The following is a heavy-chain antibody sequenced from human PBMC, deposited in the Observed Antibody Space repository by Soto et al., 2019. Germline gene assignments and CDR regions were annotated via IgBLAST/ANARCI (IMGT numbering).Heavy chain of an antibody. D-gene: IGHD2-2*02. CDR3: AREYTAWPLAYGMDV. CDR2: ISSRSDI. Sequence: GGSLRLSCVGSGFTFSTYSINWVRQAPGKGLEWVSSISSRSDIYYADSVKGRFTISRDNAKNSVSLQMNSLRAEDTAVYYCAREYTAWPLAYGMDVWGQGTTVTVSS. V-gene: IGHV3-21*01. CDR1: GFTFSTYS. J-gene: IGHJ6*02.